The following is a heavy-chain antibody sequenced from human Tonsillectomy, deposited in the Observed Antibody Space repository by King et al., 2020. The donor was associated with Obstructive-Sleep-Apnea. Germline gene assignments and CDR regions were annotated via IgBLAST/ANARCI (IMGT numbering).Heavy chain of an antibody. V-gene: IGHV3-64D*06. CDR2: ISSNGGST. Sequence: EVQLVESGGGLVQPGGSLRLSCSASGFTFSTYAMHWVRQAPGKGLEYVSAISSNGGSTYYADSVKGRFTISRDNSKNTLYLQMSSLRAEDTAVYYCVKDSHWNYEPNDYYYYGMDVWGQGTTVTVSS. CDR1: GFTFSTYA. D-gene: IGHD1-7*01. J-gene: IGHJ6*02. CDR3: VKDSHWNYEPNDYYYYGMDV.